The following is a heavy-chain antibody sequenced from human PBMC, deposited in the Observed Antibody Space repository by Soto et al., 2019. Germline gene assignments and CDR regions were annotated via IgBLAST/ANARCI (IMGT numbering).Heavy chain of an antibody. CDR3: ARDRSCSGGSCYSPDYYYGMDV. CDR2: IYYSGST. V-gene: IGHV4-30-4*01. Sequence: SETLSLTCTVSGGSISSGDYYWSWIRQPPGKGLEWIGYIYYSGSTYYNPSLKSRVTISVDTSKNQFSLKLSSVTAADTAVYYCARDRSCSGGSCYSPDYYYGMDVWGQGTTVTVSS. J-gene: IGHJ6*02. D-gene: IGHD2-15*01. CDR1: GGSISSGDYY.